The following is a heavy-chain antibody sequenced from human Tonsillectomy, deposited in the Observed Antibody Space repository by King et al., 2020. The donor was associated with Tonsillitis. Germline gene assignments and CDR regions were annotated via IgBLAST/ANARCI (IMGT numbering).Heavy chain of an antibody. Sequence: TLKESGPTLVKPTQTLTLTCTFSGFPLSTSGVGVGWIRQPPGKALEWLTLIYWDDDKRYSPSLKSRLTITKDTSKNQVVLTMANVDPVDTATYYCARFWSGYFITPHEAFDFWGQGTLVTVSS. D-gene: IGHD3-3*01. J-gene: IGHJ3*01. CDR1: GFPLSTSGVG. CDR3: ARFWSGYFITPHEAFDF. V-gene: IGHV2-5*02. CDR2: IYWDDDK.